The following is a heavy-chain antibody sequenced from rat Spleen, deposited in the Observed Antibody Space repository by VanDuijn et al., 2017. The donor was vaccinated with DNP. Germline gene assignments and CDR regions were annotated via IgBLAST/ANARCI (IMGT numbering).Heavy chain of an antibody. D-gene: IGHD1-8*01. Sequence: EVQLQESGPGLVKPSHSLSLTCSVTGFSITTNYWGWIRKFPGNKMEWIGHISYSGSSGYNPSLKSRISITRDTSKNQFFLQLNSVTTEDTATYYCAREGHYSSYVYVMDAWGQGASVTVSS. CDR2: ISYSGSS. CDR1: GFSITTNY. V-gene: IGHV3-1*01. CDR3: AREGHYSSYVYVMDA. J-gene: IGHJ4*01.